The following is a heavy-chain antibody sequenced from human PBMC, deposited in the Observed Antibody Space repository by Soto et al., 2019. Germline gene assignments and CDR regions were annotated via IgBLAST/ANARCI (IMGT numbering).Heavy chain of an antibody. V-gene: IGHV1-18*01. CDR1: GCTFSSYF. CDR2: ISAYNGNT. Sequence: ASVKVSCKASGCTFSSYFISWVRQAPGQGLEWMGWISAYNGNTNYAQNLQGRVTMTTDTSTSTAYMELRSLRSDDTAVYYCARDLPPVDYWGQGTLVTVSS. CDR3: ARDLPPVDY. J-gene: IGHJ4*02.